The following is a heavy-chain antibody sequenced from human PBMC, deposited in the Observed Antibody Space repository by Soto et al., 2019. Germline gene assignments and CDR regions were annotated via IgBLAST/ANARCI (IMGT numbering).Heavy chain of an antibody. CDR3: ARGILRYYYYGMDV. V-gene: IGHV3-33*01. CDR2: IGFDGSNK. J-gene: IGHJ6*02. CDR1: GCTRSSLG. Sequence: GLSMLLSCAASGCTRSSLGMRCVRQALGKGRELLAVIGFDGSNKYYPDFVKGGFTISIDNSKKTRYLQMNSLRAEDTAVYYCARGILRYYYYGMDVWRQGTTDTVSS.